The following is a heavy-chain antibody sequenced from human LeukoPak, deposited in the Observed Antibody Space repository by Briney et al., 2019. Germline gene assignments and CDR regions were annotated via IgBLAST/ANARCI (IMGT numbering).Heavy chain of an antibody. CDR2: IYGSGVTT. CDR3: AKKFRYFDWPADAFDI. J-gene: IGHJ3*02. Sequence: GGSLRLSCAVSGFTFSNYAMAWVRQAPGKGLEWVSVIYGSGVTTFYADSVKGRFTISRDNSKNTLYLQMNSLRAEDTAIYYCAKKFRYFDWPADAFDIWGQGTMVTVSS. D-gene: IGHD3-9*01. CDR1: GFTFSNYA. V-gene: IGHV3-23*01.